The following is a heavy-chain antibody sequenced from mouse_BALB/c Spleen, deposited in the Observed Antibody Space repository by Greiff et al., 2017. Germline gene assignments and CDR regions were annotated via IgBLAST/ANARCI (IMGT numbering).Heavy chain of an antibody. J-gene: IGHJ4*01. D-gene: IGHD2-14*01. CDR2: ILPGSGST. V-gene: IGHV1-9*01. Sequence: VQLQQSGAELMKPGASVKISCKATGYTFSSYWIEWVKQRPGHGLEWIGEILPGSGSTNYNEKFKGKATFTADTSSNTAYMQLSSLTSKDSAVYYCARTGAYYRYPYAMDYWGQGTSVTVSS. CDR3: ARTGAYYRYPYAMDY. CDR1: GYTFSSYW.